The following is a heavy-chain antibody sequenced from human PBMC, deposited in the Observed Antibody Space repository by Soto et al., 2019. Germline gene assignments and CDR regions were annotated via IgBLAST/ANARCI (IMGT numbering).Heavy chain of an antibody. V-gene: IGHV1-2*02. CDR1: GYTFTAYY. CDR3: ARAVHTMVQGVRFRVDQ. Sequence: QVQLVQSGAEMKKPGASVKVSCESSGYTFTAYYIHWVRQAPGHGLEWMGWINPNGGGTKYAQKLQGRVTMTRDTSITTAYMELTRLTSDDTAVYYCARAVHTMVQGVRFRVDQWGQGSLVTISS. J-gene: IGHJ4*02. CDR2: INPNGGGT. D-gene: IGHD3-10*01.